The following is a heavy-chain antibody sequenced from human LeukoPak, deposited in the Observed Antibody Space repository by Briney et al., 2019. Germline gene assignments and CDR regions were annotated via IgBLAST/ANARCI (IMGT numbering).Heavy chain of an antibody. CDR1: GYSFTSYW. V-gene: IGHV5-51*01. Sequence: GESMKISCKGSGYSFTSYWIGWVRQMPGKGLEWMGIIYPGDSDTRYSPSFQGQVTISADKSISTAYLQWISMKASDTAMYYCARKYRRGYDILTGPYYYFDYWGQGTLVTVSS. D-gene: IGHD3-9*01. J-gene: IGHJ4*02. CDR2: IYPGDSDT. CDR3: ARKYRRGYDILTGPYYYFDY.